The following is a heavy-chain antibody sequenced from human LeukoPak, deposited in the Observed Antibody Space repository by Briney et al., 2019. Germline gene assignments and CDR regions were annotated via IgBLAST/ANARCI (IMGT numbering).Heavy chain of an antibody. D-gene: IGHD2-21*01. CDR3: ARGRIRDWYFDY. CDR2: IYYSGSA. Sequence: PSETLSLTCTVSGGSISSSSYYWGWIRQPPGKGLEWIAYIYYSGSANYNPSLKSRVTISVDTSKNQFSLELSSVTAADTALYYCARGRIRDWYFDYWGQGTLVTVSS. J-gene: IGHJ4*02. CDR1: GGSISSSSYY. V-gene: IGHV4-61*05.